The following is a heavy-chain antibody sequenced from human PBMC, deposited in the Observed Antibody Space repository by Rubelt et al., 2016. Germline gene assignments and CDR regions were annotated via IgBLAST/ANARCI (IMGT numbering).Heavy chain of an antibody. CDR2: IHHSGST. CDR1: GYSISDGYY. Sequence: QVQLQESSPGQLKPSETLSLICSVSGYSISDGYYWGWVRQTPPKGFEWIGNIHHSGSTNYNPSLGGRVSISLDTSKTQFSLKLTSVTAADTAVYFCARIRDTYYYYMDVWGKGTSVPVSS. J-gene: IGHJ6*04. D-gene: IGHD3-16*01. V-gene: IGHV4-38-2*01. CDR3: ARIRDTYYYYMDV.